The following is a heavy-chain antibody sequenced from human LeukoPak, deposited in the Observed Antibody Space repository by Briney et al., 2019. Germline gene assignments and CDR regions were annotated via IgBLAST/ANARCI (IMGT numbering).Heavy chain of an antibody. J-gene: IGHJ4*02. D-gene: IGHD2-15*01. CDR3: ARDLVAATDY. CDR2: ISYDGSNK. V-gene: IGHV3-30-3*01. Sequence: GGSLRLSCAASGFTFSSYAMHWVRQAPGKGLEWVAVISYDGSNKYYADSVKGRFTISRDNSKNTLYLQMNSLRAEDTAVYYCARDLVAATDYWGQGTLVTVSS. CDR1: GFTFSSYA.